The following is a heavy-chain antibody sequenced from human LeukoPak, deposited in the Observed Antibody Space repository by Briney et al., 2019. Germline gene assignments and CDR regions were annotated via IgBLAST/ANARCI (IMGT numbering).Heavy chain of an antibody. D-gene: IGHD3-16*01. V-gene: IGHV4-59*08. CDR2: IHYSGST. CDR1: GDXISTYY. Sequence: SETLSLTCTVSGDXISTYYWSWIRQPPGKGQEWIGYIHYSGSTNYNPSLRSRVTISVDTSKNQFSLKLSSATAADTAVYFCARRAINSVMFDYWGQGTLVTVSS. J-gene: IGHJ4*02. CDR3: ARRAINSVMFDY.